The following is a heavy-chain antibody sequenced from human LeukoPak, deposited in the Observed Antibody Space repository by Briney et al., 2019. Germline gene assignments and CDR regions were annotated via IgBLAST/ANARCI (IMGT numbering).Heavy chain of an antibody. Sequence: ASVKVTCKASGYTFTGYYMHRVRQAPGQGLEWMGWINPNSGGTNYAQKFQGWVTMTMDTSISTAYMELSRLRSDDTDVYYCARDTGTGTTSSNFDDWGQGTLVTVSS. D-gene: IGHD1-7*01. CDR3: ARDTGTGTTSSNFDD. J-gene: IGHJ4*02. CDR1: GYTFTGYY. CDR2: INPNSGGT. V-gene: IGHV1-2*04.